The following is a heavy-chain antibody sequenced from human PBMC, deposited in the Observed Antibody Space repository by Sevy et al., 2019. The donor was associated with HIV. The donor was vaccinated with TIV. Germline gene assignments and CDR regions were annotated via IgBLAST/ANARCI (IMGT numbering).Heavy chain of an antibody. J-gene: IGHJ4*02. CDR1: GGSISNSY. V-gene: IGHV4-59*01. D-gene: IGHD3-10*01. CDR3: ARGGGYYISGSL. CDR2: IYYSGST. Sequence: SETLSLTRTVSGGSISNSYWSWIRQPPGKGLEWIGYIYYSGSTNYNPSLKSRVTMSIDTSKNQFSLNLSSVTAADTAVYYCARGGGYYISGSLWGQGTLVTVSS.